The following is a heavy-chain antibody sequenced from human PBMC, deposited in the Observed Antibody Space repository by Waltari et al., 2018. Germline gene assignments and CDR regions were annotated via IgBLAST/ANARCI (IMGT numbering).Heavy chain of an antibody. CDR1: QFSFSTYA. Sequence: EVQLLESGGGLVQPGKSLRLACSASQFSFSTYAMGWVRQAPGKGLEWVAAISASGSPRYYSDSVKGRFTISRDNSNNTLYLLTTSLRAEDTARYFCAKCSSKHGTLGFGAFDGWGQGTMVTVSS. J-gene: IGHJ3*01. V-gene: IGHV3-23*01. D-gene: IGHD3-16*01. CDR2: ISASGSPR. CDR3: AKCSSKHGTLGFGAFDG.